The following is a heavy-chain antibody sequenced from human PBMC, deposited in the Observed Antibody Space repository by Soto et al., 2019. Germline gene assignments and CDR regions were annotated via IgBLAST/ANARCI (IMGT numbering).Heavy chain of an antibody. CDR2: IYWDDGK. CDR3: AHTYYDFLSGYGEPTSDY. CDR1: GFSRSTSGVG. J-gene: IGHJ4*02. V-gene: IGHV2-5*02. D-gene: IGHD3-3*01. Sequence: QITLKESGPTLVKPTQTLTLTCTSSGFSRSTSGVGVGWIRQPPGKALEWLALIYWDDGKRYSPSLKGMLTTPKDTSKNQMVLTMTNVDPGDTATYFCAHTYYDFLSGYGEPTSDYWGKGTLVTVSS.